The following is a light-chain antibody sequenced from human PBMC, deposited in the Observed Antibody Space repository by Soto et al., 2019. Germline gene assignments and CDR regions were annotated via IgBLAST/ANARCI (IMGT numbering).Light chain of an antibody. CDR1: QSVTSAY. J-gene: IGKJ2*01. Sequence: EIVLTQSPGTLSLSPGERATLSCRASQSVTSAYLAWYQQKPGQAPRLLMYGASRRATDIPARFTGSGSGTDFTLTISRLEPEDFPLYYCQLYSSSSYTFGQGTKLEI. CDR3: QLYSSSSYT. V-gene: IGKV3-20*01. CDR2: GAS.